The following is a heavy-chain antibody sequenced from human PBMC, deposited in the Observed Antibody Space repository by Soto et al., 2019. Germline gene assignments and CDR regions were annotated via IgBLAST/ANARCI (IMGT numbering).Heavy chain of an antibody. V-gene: IGHV1-2*04. J-gene: IGHJ4*02. CDR3: ARGHSPSRGFSSSWYSDY. Sequence: ASVKVSCKASGYTFTGYYMHWVRQAPGQGLEWMGWINPNSGGTNYAQKFQGWVTMTRDTSISTAYMELSRLRSDDTAVYYCARGHSPSRGFSSSWYSDYWGQGTLVTVSS. CDR1: GYTFTGYY. D-gene: IGHD6-13*01. CDR2: INPNSGGT.